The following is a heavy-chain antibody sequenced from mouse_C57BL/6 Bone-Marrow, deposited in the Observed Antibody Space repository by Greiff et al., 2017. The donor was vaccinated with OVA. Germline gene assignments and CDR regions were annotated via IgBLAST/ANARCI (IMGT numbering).Heavy chain of an antibody. J-gene: IGHJ1*03. D-gene: IGHD2-5*01. V-gene: IGHV1-64*01. CDR3: ARGGFYYSNYVGWYFDV. Sequence: QVQLQQPGAELVKPGASVKLSCKTSGYPFTSYWMHWVKQRPGQGLEWIGMIHPNSGSTKYNEKFKSKATLTVDKSSITAYMQLSSLTSEDSAVYYCARGGFYYSNYVGWYFDVWGTGTTVTVSS. CDR2: IHPNSGST. CDR1: GYPFTSYW.